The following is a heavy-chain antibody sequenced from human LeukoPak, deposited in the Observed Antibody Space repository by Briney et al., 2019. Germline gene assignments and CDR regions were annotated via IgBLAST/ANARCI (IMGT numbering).Heavy chain of an antibody. D-gene: IGHD2-15*01. Sequence: SETLSLTCTVSGGSISSGDYYWSWIRQPPGKGLEWIGYIYYSGSTYYNPSLKSRVTISVDTSKNQFSLKLNSVTAADTAVYYCAREGYCSGGSCYSGIDYWGQGTLVTVSS. V-gene: IGHV4-30-4*01. CDR3: AREGYCSGGSCYSGIDY. CDR2: IYYSGST. J-gene: IGHJ4*02. CDR1: GGSISSGDYY.